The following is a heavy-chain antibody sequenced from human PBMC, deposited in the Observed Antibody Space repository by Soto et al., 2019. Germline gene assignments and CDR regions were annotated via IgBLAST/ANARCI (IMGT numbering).Heavy chain of an antibody. V-gene: IGHV3-48*02. D-gene: IGHD6-13*01. CDR3: ASSYSSSLNNWFDP. CDR1: GFTFSSYS. Sequence: PGGSLRLFCAASGFTFSSYSMNWVRQAPGKGLEWVSYISSSSSTIYYADSVKGRFTISRDNAKNSLYLQMNSLRDEDTAVYYCASSYSSSLNNWFDPWGKGPLVTVSS. J-gene: IGHJ5*02. CDR2: ISSSSSTI.